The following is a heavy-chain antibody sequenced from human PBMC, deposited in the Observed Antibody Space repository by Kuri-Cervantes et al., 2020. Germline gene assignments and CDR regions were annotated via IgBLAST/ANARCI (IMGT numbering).Heavy chain of an antibody. Sequence: SLKISCAASGFTFDDYAMHWVRQAPGKGLEWVSGISWNSGSIGYADSVKGRFTISRDYAKNFLYLQMNSLRAEDTAVYYCARGYYESSGYYYEWGQGTLVTVSS. CDR1: GFTFDDYA. CDR2: ISWNSGSI. J-gene: IGHJ4*02. CDR3: ARGYYESSGYYYE. D-gene: IGHD3-22*01. V-gene: IGHV3-9*01.